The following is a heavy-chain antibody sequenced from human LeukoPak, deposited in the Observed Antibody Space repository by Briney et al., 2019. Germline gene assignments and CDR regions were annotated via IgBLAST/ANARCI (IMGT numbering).Heavy chain of an antibody. CDR1: GGSISSYY. CDR3: ARDSSSGGFDP. V-gene: IGHV4-59*01. Sequence: SETLSLTYTVSGGSISSYYWSWIRQPPGKGLEWIGYIYYSGSTNYNPSLKSRVTISVDTSKNQFSLKLSSVTAADTAVYYCARDSSSGGFDPWGQGTLVTVSS. D-gene: IGHD6-19*01. CDR2: IYYSGST. J-gene: IGHJ5*02.